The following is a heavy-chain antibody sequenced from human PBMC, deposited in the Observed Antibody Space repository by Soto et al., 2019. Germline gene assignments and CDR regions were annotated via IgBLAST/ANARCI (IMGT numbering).Heavy chain of an antibody. Sequence: QVQLVQSGAEVKKPGSSVKVSCKASGGTFSSYAISWVRQAPGQGLEWMGGIIPILGTANYAQKFQGRVTITADKSTSTAYMELSSLRSEDTAVYYCATHCSGGSCYSWGPGPFDYWGQGTLVTVSS. CDR3: ATHCSGGSCYSWGPGPFDY. J-gene: IGHJ4*02. D-gene: IGHD2-15*01. V-gene: IGHV1-69*06. CDR1: GGTFSSYA. CDR2: IIPILGTA.